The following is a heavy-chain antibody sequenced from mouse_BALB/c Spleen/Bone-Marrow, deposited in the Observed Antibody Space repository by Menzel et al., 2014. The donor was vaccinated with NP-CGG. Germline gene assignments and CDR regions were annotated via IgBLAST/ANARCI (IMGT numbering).Heavy chain of an antibody. Sequence: VQLQQSGPGLVKPSQSLSLTCTVTGYSITSDYAWNWIRQFPGNKLEWMGYISYSGSTSYNPSLKSRISITQDTSKNQFFLQLNSVTTEDTATYYCSHWAYYYAMDYWGQGTSVTVSS. CDR2: ISYSGST. J-gene: IGHJ4*01. CDR1: GYSITSDYA. D-gene: IGHD4-1*01. V-gene: IGHV3-2*02. CDR3: SHWAYYYAMDY.